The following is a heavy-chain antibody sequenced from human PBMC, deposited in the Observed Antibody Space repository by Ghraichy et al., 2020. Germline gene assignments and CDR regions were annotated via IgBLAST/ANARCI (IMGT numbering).Heavy chain of an antibody. CDR3: ARVGGLLIGTVYFDY. V-gene: IGHV4-39*01. CDR1: DGSISSSSYY. Sequence: SETLSLTCTVSDGSISSSSYYSGWIRQPPGKGLQRIGSIYYSGSTYYSTSLKSRVTISVDTSKNQFSLKLNSVTAADTAVYYRARVGGLLIGTVYFDYCGQGTLVTV. D-gene: IGHD3-16*01. J-gene: IGHJ4*02. CDR2: IYYSGST.